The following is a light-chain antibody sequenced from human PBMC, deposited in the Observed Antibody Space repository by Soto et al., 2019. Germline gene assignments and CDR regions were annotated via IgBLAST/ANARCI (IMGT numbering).Light chain of an antibody. J-gene: IGKJ1*01. CDR1: QSISSW. CDR3: QQYEGFSRT. V-gene: IGKV1-5*01. Sequence: DIQMTQSPSTLSASVGDRVTITCRASQSISSWLAWYQQKPGKAPNLLIYDASSLESGVPPRFSGSGSGTEFTLTISSRQPDDFATYYCQQYEGFSRTFGQGTKVEIK. CDR2: DAS.